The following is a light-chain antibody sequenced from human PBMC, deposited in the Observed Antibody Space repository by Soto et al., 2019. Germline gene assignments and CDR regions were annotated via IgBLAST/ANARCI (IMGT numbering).Light chain of an antibody. V-gene: IGLV1-40*01. Sequence: QSVLTQPPSVSGAPGQRVTISCTGSSSNIGAGYDVHWYQQLPGTAPKLLIYGNSNRPSGVPDRFSGSKSGTSASLAITGLQAEDEADYYCQSYDSSLSGSKGYVFGTGTQLTVL. J-gene: IGLJ1*01. CDR2: GNS. CDR3: QSYDSSLSGSKGYV. CDR1: SSNIGAGYD.